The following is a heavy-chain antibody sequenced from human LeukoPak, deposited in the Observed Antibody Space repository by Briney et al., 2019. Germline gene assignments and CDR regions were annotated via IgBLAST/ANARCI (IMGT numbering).Heavy chain of an antibody. V-gene: IGHV3-30*02. CDR3: ARAPYFESSGPL. Sequence: GGSLRLSCEASGFTFNNYGMHWARQTPGKGLEWVAFIRYDESNKYYADSLKGRFTISRDNSKNTVFLQMSSLRVEDTAVYFCARAPYFESSGPLWGQGTLVTVSS. CDR2: IRYDESNK. CDR1: GFTFNNYG. D-gene: IGHD3-22*01. J-gene: IGHJ4*02.